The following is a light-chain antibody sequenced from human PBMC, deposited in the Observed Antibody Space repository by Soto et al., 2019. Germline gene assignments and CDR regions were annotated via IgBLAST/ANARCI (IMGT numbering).Light chain of an antibody. CDR3: HHYGYGADT. CDR1: ETVGSNY. Sequence: EVVLTQSPGTLSLSPGERATLSCRASETVGSNYLAGYQQQPGQAPRLLIFDASTRATGIPDRFSGSGSGTEFILTISRLEPEDSAVYFCHHYGYGADTFGQGTKLEI. V-gene: IGKV3-20*01. CDR2: DAS. J-gene: IGKJ2*01.